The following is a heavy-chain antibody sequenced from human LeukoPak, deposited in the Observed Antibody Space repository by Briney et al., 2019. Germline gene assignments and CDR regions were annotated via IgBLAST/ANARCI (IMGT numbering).Heavy chain of an antibody. V-gene: IGHV1-18*01. CDR1: GYTFTSYG. CDR2: ISAYNGNT. J-gene: IGHJ5*02. D-gene: IGHD6-6*01. Sequence: ASVKVSCKASGYTFTSYGISWVRQAPGQGLEWMGWISAYNGNTNYAQKLQGRVTMTTDTSTSTAYMELRSLRSDDTAVYYCARDSLLSIAAPVWFDPWGQGTLVTVSS. CDR3: ARDSLLSIAAPVWFDP.